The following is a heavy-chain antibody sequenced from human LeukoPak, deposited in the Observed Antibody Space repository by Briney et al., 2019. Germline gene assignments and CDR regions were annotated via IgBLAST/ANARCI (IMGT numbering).Heavy chain of an antibody. CDR2: IIPIDGVE. CDR1: GGTSSSYT. Sequence: SVKVSCKASGGTSSSYTISWVRQAPGQGLEWMGRIIPIDGVENYAQKFQGRVTITADKLTSTAYMELSSLRSEDTAVYYCARALDCTNGVCFGDDAFDIWAKGQWSPSLQ. CDR3: ARALDCTNGVCFGDDAFDI. V-gene: IGHV1-69*02. D-gene: IGHD2-8*01. J-gene: IGHJ3*02.